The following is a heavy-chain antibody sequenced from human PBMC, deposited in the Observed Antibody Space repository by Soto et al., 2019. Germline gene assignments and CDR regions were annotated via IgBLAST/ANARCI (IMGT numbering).Heavy chain of an antibody. V-gene: IGHV3-23*01. J-gene: IGHJ6*03. CDR3: AKDRYYYYYMDV. CDR2: ISGSGGST. CDR1: GFTFSSYA. Sequence: GGSLRLSCAASGFTFSSYAMSWVRQAPGKGLEWVSAISGSGGSTYYADSVKGRFTISRDNSKNTLYLQMNSLRAEDTAVYYWAKDRYYYYYMDVWGKGTTVTVSS.